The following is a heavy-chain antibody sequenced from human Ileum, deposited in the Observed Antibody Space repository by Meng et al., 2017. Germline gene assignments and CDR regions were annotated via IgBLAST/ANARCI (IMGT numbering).Heavy chain of an antibody. CDR3: ARDPGYGALDY. Sequence: GESLKISCAVSGFMFSSSWMSWVRQAPGKGLEWVANMNQDGSNIYYMDSVRGRFTISRDNTKNSLYLQMNSLRDDDTAVYYCARDPGYGALDYWGQGTPVTVSS. CDR1: GFMFSSSW. J-gene: IGHJ4*01. V-gene: IGHV3-7*01. CDR2: MNQDGSNI. D-gene: IGHD4/OR15-4a*01.